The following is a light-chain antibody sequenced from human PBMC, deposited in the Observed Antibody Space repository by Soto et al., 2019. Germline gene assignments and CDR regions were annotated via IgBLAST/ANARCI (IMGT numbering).Light chain of an antibody. CDR3: QQVNSFPIT. CDR1: QNISDW. V-gene: IGKV1-5*01. J-gene: IGKJ5*01. CDR2: DIS. Sequence: ENHITQSPSTLSASEGDRVTITCRASQNISDWLAWYQQRPGKSPKLLIYDISNLEFGVPARFSGSGSGTEFTLTISSVQPEDFATYYCQQVNSFPITFGQGTRLEFK.